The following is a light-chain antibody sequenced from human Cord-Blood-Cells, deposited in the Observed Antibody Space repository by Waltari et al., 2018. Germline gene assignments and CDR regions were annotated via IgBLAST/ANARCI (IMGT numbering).Light chain of an antibody. Sequence: EIVMTQSPATLSVSPGERATPSCRASQSVSSNLPWYQQKPGQAPRRLIYGASTRATGIPARFSGSGSGTEFTITISSLQSEDFAVYYCQQYNNWPPLTFGGGTKVEIK. CDR2: GAS. CDR3: QQYNNWPPLT. CDR1: QSVSSN. J-gene: IGKJ4*01. V-gene: IGKV3-15*01.